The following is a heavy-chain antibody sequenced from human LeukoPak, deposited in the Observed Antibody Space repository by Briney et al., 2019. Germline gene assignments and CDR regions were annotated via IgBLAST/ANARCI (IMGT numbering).Heavy chain of an antibody. D-gene: IGHD3-22*01. CDR1: GFTVSSNY. J-gene: IGHJ5*02. Sequence: GGTLRLSCAASGFTVSSNYMSWVRQAPGKGLEWVSVIYSGGSTYYADSVKGRFTISRDNSKNTLYLQMNSLRAEDTAVYYCARLSNDYGSSGNRSPWGQGTLVTVSS. CDR2: IYSGGST. V-gene: IGHV3-53*01. CDR3: ARLSNDYGSSGNRSP.